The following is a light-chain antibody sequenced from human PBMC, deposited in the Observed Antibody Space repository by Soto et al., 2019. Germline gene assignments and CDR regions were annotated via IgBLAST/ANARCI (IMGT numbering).Light chain of an antibody. CDR3: CSYFSHNSYV. J-gene: IGLJ1*01. CDR1: SSDVGNYNS. Sequence: QSVLTQPASVSGFPGQSITISCTGTSSDVGNYNSVSWYQEHPGKAPKVIIYEVTQRPSGVSNRFSGSKSGNTASLTISGLQAEDEADYYCCSYFSHNSYVFGTGTKVTVL. CDR2: EVT. V-gene: IGLV2-23*02.